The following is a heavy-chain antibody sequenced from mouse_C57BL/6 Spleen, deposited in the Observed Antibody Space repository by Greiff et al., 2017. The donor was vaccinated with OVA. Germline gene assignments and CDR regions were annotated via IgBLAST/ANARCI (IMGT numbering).Heavy chain of an antibody. J-gene: IGHJ2*01. CDR3: AREGEYDYDDY. D-gene: IGHD2-4*01. Sequence: QVQLQQSGAELVKPGASVKISCKASGYAFSSYWMNWVKQRPGKGLEWIGQIYPGDGDTNYNGKFKGKATLTADKSSSTAYMQLSSLTSEDSAVYFCAREGEYDYDDYWGQGTTLTVSS. CDR2: IYPGDGDT. CDR1: GYAFSSYW. V-gene: IGHV1-80*01.